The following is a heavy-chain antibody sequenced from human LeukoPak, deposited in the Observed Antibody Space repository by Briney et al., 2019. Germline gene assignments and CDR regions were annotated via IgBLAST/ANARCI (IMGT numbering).Heavy chain of an antibody. Sequence: PGGSLRLSCAVSGFTFSSSWMHWVRQAPGKGLVWVSHIKTDGSTTAYADSVKGRFTISRDNSKNTLYLQMNSLRAEDTAVYYCAKDYYYYDSSGYYDYWGQGTLVTVSS. CDR3: AKDYYYYDSSGYYDY. V-gene: IGHV3-74*01. J-gene: IGHJ4*02. D-gene: IGHD3-22*01. CDR1: GFTFSSSW. CDR2: IKTDGSTT.